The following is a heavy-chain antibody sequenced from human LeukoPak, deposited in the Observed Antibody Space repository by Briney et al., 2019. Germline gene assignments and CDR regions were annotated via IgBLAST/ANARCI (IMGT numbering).Heavy chain of an antibody. CDR1: GGTFSSYA. CDR2: IIPILGIA. Sequence: ASVKVSCKASGGTFSSYAISWVRQAPGQGLEWMGRIIPILGIANYAQKFQGRVTITADKSTSTAYMELSSLRAEDTAVYYCARGGAGATKDDTFDIWGQGTIVTVSS. D-gene: IGHD1-1*01. CDR3: ARGGAGATKDDTFDI. V-gene: IGHV1-69*04. J-gene: IGHJ3*02.